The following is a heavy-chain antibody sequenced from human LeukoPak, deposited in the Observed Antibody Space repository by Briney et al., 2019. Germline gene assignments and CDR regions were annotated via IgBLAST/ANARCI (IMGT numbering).Heavy chain of an antibody. CDR3: ARFLAGTRHFHFYYYMDV. V-gene: IGHV4-38-2*02. J-gene: IGHJ6*03. D-gene: IGHD3-9*01. CDR1: GYSISSVYY. CDR2: SDYSGSI. Sequence: PSETLSLTCTVSGYSISSVYYWAWIGQPPGKGLDWSGRSDYSGSIYYNPSFKSRLNISVDKSKRQFYLKVISVTDADTAVYYCARFLAGTRHFHFYYYMDVWGKGTTVTISS.